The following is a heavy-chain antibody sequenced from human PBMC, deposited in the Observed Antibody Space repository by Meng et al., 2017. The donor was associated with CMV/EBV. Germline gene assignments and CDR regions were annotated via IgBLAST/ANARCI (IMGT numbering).Heavy chain of an antibody. CDR2: ISSSGSTI. CDR3: ARDSKTPDAFDI. V-gene: IGHV3-48*03. D-gene: IGHD2-2*01. Sequence: GGSLRLSCAASGFTFSSYEMNWVRQAPGKGLEWVSYISSSGSTIYYADSVKGRFTTSRDNAKNTLYLQMNSLRAEDTAVYYCARDSKTPDAFDIWGQGTMVTVSS. J-gene: IGHJ3*02. CDR1: GFTFSSYE.